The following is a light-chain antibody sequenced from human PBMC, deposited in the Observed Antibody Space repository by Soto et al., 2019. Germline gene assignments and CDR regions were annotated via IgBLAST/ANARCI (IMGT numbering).Light chain of an antibody. Sequence: QSVLTHPRSVSGSPGQSVTISCTGTSSDVGSYNYVSWYQQHPGKAPKLMIYDVSKRPSGVPDRFSGSKSGNTASLTISGLQAEDEADYYCSSYAGSSNVFGTGTKVTVL. CDR2: DVS. V-gene: IGLV2-11*01. CDR1: SSDVGSYNY. CDR3: SSYAGSSNV. J-gene: IGLJ1*01.